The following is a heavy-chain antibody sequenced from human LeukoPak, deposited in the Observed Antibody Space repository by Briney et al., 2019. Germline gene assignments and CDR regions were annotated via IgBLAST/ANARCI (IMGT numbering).Heavy chain of an antibody. CDR1: GFTFSSYE. CDR2: ISSSGSTI. V-gene: IGHV3-48*03. D-gene: IGHD5-18*01. CDR3: AREGYSYGHYYYYYMDV. J-gene: IGHJ6*03. Sequence: GGSLRLSCAASGFTFSSYEMNWVRQAPGKGLEWVSYISSSGSTIYYADSVKGRFTISRDNAKNSLYLQMNSLRAEDTAVYYCAREGYSYGHYYYYYMDVWGKETTVTVSS.